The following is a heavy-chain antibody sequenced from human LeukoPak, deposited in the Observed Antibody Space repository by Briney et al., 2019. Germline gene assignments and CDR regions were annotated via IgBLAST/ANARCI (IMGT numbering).Heavy chain of an antibody. V-gene: IGHV3-11*06. CDR2: ISSSSSYT. Sequence: PGGSLRLSCAASGFTFSDYYMSWIRQAPGKGLEWVSYISSSSSYTNYADSVKGRFTISRDNAKNSLYLQMNSLRDEDTALYYCVTDTSMGGLFDYWGQGTLVTVSS. CDR1: GFTFSDYY. J-gene: IGHJ4*02. D-gene: IGHD5-18*01. CDR3: VTDTSMGGLFDY.